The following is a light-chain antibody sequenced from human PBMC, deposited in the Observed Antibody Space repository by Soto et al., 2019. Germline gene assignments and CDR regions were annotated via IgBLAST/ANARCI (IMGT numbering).Light chain of an antibody. CDR2: GAS. V-gene: IGKV3-15*01. Sequence: EIVMTHSPATLSVSPGERATLSCRASQSVSSNLAWYQQKRGQAPRLLIYGASTRATGIPARFSGSGSGTEFTLTISSLQSEDFAVYYCQQYNNWPPGTFGQGTKVEIK. CDR3: QQYNNWPPGT. J-gene: IGKJ1*01. CDR1: QSVSSN.